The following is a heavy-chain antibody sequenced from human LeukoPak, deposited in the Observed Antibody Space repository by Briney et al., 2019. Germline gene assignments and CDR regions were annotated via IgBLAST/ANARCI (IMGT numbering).Heavy chain of an antibody. CDR1: GFTFSDYS. Sequence: GGSLRLSCAASGFTFSDYSMNWVRQAPGKGLEWVSYISFSVNTKYYGDSVKGRFTISRDNAKNSLYLHMDSLRAEDTAVHYCARGPSDYYDSSGYEGAFDYWGQGTLVTVSS. J-gene: IGHJ4*02. V-gene: IGHV3-48*04. CDR3: ARGPSDYYDSSGYEGAFDY. CDR2: ISFSVNTK. D-gene: IGHD3-22*01.